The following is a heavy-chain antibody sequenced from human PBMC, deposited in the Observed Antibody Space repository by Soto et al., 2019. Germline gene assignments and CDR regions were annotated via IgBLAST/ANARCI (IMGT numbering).Heavy chain of an antibody. CDR3: AREWTVNDYDFWSGPLYITYYGMDV. V-gene: IGHV1-8*01. CDR2: MNPSGGNT. Sequence: ASVKVSCKTSGYTFTSYDINWVRQATGQGLEWMGRMNPSGGNTSYAQRFQGRVTMTRDTSTSTVYMELSSLRSEDTAVYYCAREWTVNDYDFWSGPLYITYYGMDVWGQGTTVTVSS. J-gene: IGHJ6*02. D-gene: IGHD3-3*01. CDR1: GYTFTSYD.